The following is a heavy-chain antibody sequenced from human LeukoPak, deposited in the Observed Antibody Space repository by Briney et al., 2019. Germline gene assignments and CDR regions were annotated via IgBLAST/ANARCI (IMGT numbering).Heavy chain of an antibody. V-gene: IGHV5-51*01. D-gene: IGHD6-13*01. J-gene: IGHJ1*01. CDR3: ASRAAAGKVRAEYFQH. CDR1: GYSFTSYW. CDR2: IYPGDSDT. Sequence: GESLKISCKGSGYSFTSYWIGWVRQMPGKGLEWMGIIYPGDSDTRYSPSFQGQVTISADKSISTAYLQWSSLKASDTAMYYCASRAAAGKVRAEYFQHWGQGTLVTVSS.